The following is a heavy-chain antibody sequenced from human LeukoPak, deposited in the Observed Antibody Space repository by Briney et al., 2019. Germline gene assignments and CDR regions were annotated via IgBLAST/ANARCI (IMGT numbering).Heavy chain of an antibody. J-gene: IGHJ6*02. CDR1: GGTFSSYA. CDR3: ARDIVVVPAADLQTYYYYGMDV. Sequence: GASVKVSCKASGGTFSSYAISWVRQAPGQGLEWMGGIIPIFGTANYAQKFQGRVTITADESTSTAYMELRSLRSDDTAVYYCARDIVVVPAADLQTYYYYGMDVWGQGTTVTVSS. D-gene: IGHD2-2*01. CDR2: IIPIFGTA. V-gene: IGHV1-69*13.